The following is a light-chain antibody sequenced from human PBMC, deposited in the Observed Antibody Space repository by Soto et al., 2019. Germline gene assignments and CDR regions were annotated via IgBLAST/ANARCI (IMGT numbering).Light chain of an antibody. CDR1: QSISGF. V-gene: IGKV3D-15*01. J-gene: IGKJ1*01. CDR2: GAS. Sequence: FVLAQSPATLSLSPGERATLSCRASQSISGFLAWYQQKPGQAPRLLISGASTGATGIPASFSGSGSGTEFTLTISSLHSEDFAVYYCHQYHLWPWTFGQGTKVDIK. CDR3: HQYHLWPWT.